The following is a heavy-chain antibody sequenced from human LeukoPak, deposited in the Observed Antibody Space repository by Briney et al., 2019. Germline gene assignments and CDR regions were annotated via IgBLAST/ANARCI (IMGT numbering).Heavy chain of an antibody. CDR2: ISDGSRDT. V-gene: IGHV3-23*01. J-gene: IGHJ4*02. CDR3: TTRLRNHFDN. D-gene: IGHD5-12*01. CDR1: GFTFSIFH. Sequence: GGSLRLSCATSGFTFSIFHMNWVRQAPGKGLEWVSTISDGSRDTHYAGSVKGRFTISRDDSQNIVYLQMDSLRAEDTALYYCTTRLRNHFDNWGQGTQVTVSS.